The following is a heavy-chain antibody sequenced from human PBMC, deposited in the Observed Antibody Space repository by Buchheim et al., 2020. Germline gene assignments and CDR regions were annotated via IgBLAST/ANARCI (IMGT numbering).Heavy chain of an antibody. D-gene: IGHD1-26*01. CDR1: VGSISSSXYY. CDR2: IYSSGST. V-gene: IGHV4-39*07. Sequence: QLQLQESGPGLVKPSETLSLTCTVSVGSISSSXYYWGWIRQPPGKGLERIGSIYSSGSTSYNPSLKSRVTISVATSKNQVSLKLSSVTAADTAVYYCARISGSYWYWGQGTL. J-gene: IGHJ4*02. CDR3: ARISGSYWY.